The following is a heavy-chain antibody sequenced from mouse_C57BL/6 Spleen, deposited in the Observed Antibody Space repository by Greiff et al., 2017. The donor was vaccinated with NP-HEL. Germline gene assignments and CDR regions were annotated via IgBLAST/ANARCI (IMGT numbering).Heavy chain of an antibody. CDR1: GFNIKDDY. CDR3: TAGYGNYRWYFDV. V-gene: IGHV14-4*01. J-gene: IGHJ1*03. Sequence: VQLQQSGAELVRPGASVKLSCTASGFNIKDDYMHWVKQRPEQGLEWIGWIDPENGDTEYASKFQGKATITADTSSNTAYLQLSSLTSEDTAVYYCTAGYGNYRWYFDVWGTGTTVTVSS. D-gene: IGHD2-1*01. CDR2: IDPENGDT.